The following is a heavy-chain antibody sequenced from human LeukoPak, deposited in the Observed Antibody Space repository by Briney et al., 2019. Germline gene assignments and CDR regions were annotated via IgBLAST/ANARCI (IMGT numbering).Heavy chain of an antibody. Sequence: SQTLSLTCTVSGGSISSGGYYWSWIRQPPGKGLEWIGYIYHSGSTYYNPSLKSRVTISVDRSKNQFSLKLSSVTAADTAVYYCARDRRGIAARHRGNWFDPWGQGTLVTVSS. CDR3: ARDRRGIAARHRGNWFDP. V-gene: IGHV4-30-2*01. J-gene: IGHJ5*02. D-gene: IGHD6-6*01. CDR1: GGSISSGGYY. CDR2: IYHSGST.